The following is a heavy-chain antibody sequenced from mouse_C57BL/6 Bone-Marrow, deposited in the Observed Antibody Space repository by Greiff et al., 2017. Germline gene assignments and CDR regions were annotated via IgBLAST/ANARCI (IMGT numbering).Heavy chain of an antibody. V-gene: IGHV1-85*01. J-gene: IGHJ1*03. D-gene: IGHD1-1*01. Sequence: QVHVKQSGPELVKPGASVKLSCKASGYTFTSYDINWVKQRPGQGLEWIGWIYPIDGSTKYNEKFKGKATLTVDKSSSTAYMQLRSLTSEDSAVYYCARPFSYYGSSPWYFDVWGTGTTVTVSS. CDR3: ARPFSYYGSSPWYFDV. CDR2: IYPIDGST. CDR1: GYTFTSYD.